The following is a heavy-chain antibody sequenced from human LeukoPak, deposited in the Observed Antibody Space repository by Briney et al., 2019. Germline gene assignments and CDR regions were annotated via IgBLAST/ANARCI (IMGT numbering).Heavy chain of an antibody. CDR2: MNPNSGNT. D-gene: IGHD3-9*01. CDR3: ARGGVLRYFDGYLDY. Sequence: ASVKVSCKPSGYSFTSYDINLVRQATGPGLEWMGWMNPNSGNTGYAQKFQGRVTMTRNTSISTAYMELSSLRSEDTAVYYCARGGVLRYFDGYLDYWGQGTLVTVSS. J-gene: IGHJ4*02. V-gene: IGHV1-8*01. CDR1: GYSFTSYD.